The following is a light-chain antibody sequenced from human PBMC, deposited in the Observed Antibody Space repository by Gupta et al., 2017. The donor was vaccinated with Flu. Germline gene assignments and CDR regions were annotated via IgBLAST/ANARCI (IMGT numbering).Light chain of an antibody. CDR2: DND. Sequence: QSVLTQPPSASGTPGQRVTISCSGSTSNIGSNTVNWYQQLPGTAPKLLIYDNDQRPSGVPDRFFGSKSGTSASLAVSGLRSGDEGDYYCAAWDDSLDGLYVFGTGTKVSVL. V-gene: IGLV1-44*01. CDR1: TSNIGSNT. CDR3: AAWDDSLDGLYV. J-gene: IGLJ1*01.